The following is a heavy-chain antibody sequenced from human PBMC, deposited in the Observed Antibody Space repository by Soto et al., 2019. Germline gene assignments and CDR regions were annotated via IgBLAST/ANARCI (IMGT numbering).Heavy chain of an antibody. CDR3: ARDYLWSGYVLDYYYYGMEV. D-gene: IGHD3-3*01. CDR2: ISYDGSNK. Sequence: GGSLRLSCAASGFTFSSYAMHWVRQAPGKGLEWVAVISYDGSNKYYADSVKGRFTVSRDNSKNTLYLQMNSLRAEDTAVYYCARDYLWSGYVLDYYYYGMEVWGQGTTVTVSS. J-gene: IGHJ6*02. V-gene: IGHV3-30-3*01. CDR1: GFTFSSYA.